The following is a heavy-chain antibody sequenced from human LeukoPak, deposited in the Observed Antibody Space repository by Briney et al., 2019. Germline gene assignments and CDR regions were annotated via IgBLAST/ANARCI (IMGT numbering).Heavy chain of an antibody. V-gene: IGHV4-59*12. CDR2: VHYSGTT. D-gene: IGHD3-22*01. CDR3: AREVVSSGYYYYFNY. CDR1: GGSISGYY. Sequence: SETLSLTCTVSGGSISGYYWGWIRQPPGKGLEWVGYVHYSGTTNYNPSLKSRVTISLDTSKNQFSLKLSSVTAADTAVYYCAREVVSSGYYYYFNYWGQGTLVTVSS. J-gene: IGHJ4*02.